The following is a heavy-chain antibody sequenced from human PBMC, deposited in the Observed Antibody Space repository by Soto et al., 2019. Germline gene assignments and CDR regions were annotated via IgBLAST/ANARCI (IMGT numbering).Heavy chain of an antibody. V-gene: IGHV4-30-4*01. CDR1: GGSISSGNYY. J-gene: IGHJ4*02. D-gene: IGHD5-12*01. CDR2: LYYTGST. CDR3: ARTSGYFGDYFDY. Sequence: SETLSLTCTVSGGSISSGNYYWSWIRQPPGKGLEWIGYLYYTGSTYYNPSLKSRVTMSLDTSKNQFSLRLSSVTAADTAVYYCARTSGYFGDYFDYWGQGTLVTVSS.